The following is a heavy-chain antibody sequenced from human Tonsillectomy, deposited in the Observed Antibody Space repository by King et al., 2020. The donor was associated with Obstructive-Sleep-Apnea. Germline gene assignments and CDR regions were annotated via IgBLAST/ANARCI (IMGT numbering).Heavy chain of an antibody. CDR2: ISWNSGSI. Sequence: VQLVESGGGLVQPGRSLRLSCAASGFTFDDYAMHWVRQAPGKGLEWVSSISWNSGSIGYADSVKGRFTISRDNAKNSLYLQMNSLRAEDTALYYCAKDRYCSGGSCYPTGGFDYWGQGTLVTVSS. CDR1: GFTFDDYA. CDR3: AKDRYCSGGSCYPTGGFDY. V-gene: IGHV3-9*01. D-gene: IGHD2-15*01. J-gene: IGHJ4*02.